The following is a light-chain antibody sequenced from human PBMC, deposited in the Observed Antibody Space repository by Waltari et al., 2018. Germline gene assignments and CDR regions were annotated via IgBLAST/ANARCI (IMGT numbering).Light chain of an antibody. CDR3: QQYNTDYT. V-gene: IGKV1-5*03. Sequence: DVQMTQSPSTLSASVGDTVSITCRASQSIISWLAWYQQKAGKAPKVLISQASTLESGVPSRFSCSESGTEFTLTISNLQPDDFATYYCQQYNTDYTFGQGTILEIK. CDR1: QSIISW. J-gene: IGKJ2*01. CDR2: QAS.